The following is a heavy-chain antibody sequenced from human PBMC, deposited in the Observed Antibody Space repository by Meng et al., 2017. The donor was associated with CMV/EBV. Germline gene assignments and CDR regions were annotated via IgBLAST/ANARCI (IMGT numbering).Heavy chain of an antibody. J-gene: IGHJ4*02. D-gene: IGHD6-19*01. Sequence: SVTVSCQASGGNFISYTISWVRQAPGQGLEWMGRIIPILGIANYAQKFQGRVTITADKSTSTAYMELSSLRSEDTAVYYCARESYSSGWYSFDYWGQGTLVTVSS. V-gene: IGHV1-69*04. CDR2: IIPILGIA. CDR1: GGNFISYT. CDR3: ARESYSSGWYSFDY.